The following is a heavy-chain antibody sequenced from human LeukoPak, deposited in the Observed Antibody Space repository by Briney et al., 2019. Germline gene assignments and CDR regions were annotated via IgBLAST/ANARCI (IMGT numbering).Heavy chain of an antibody. J-gene: IGHJ4*02. CDR1: AFTFSYYE. CDR2: ISSSGSTI. D-gene: IGHD5-24*01. Sequence: GGSLRLSCAASAFTFSYYEMNWVRQAPGRGLEWVSYISSSGSTIYYADSVKGRFTISRDNAKNSLYLQMNSLRADDTAVYYCARVRDGSYFDYWGQGTLVTVSS. CDR3: ARVRDGSYFDY. V-gene: IGHV3-48*03.